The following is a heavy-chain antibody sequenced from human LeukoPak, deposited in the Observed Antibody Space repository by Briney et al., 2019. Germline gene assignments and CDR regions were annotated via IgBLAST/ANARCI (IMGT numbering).Heavy chain of an antibody. CDR1: GGSFSGYY. Sequence: PSETLSLTCAVYGGSFSGYYWSWIRQPPGKGLEWIGEINHSGSTNYNPSPKSRVTISVDTSKNQFSLKLSSVTAADTAVYYCAVAMSLNPYYYYMDVWGKGTTVTVSS. CDR2: INHSGST. CDR3: AVAMSLNPYYYYMDV. V-gene: IGHV4-34*01. J-gene: IGHJ6*03.